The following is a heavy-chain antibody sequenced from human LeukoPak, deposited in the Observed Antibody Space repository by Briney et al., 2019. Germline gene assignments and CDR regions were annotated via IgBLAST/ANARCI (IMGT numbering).Heavy chain of an antibody. D-gene: IGHD3-3*01. V-gene: IGHV1-24*01. J-gene: IGHJ3*02. CDR2: FDPEDGET. CDR1: GYTGIELS. Sequence: ASVKDSCKVSGYTGIELSMHWVRQAPGKGLEWMGGFDPEDGETIYAQKFQGRVTMTEDTSTDTAYMELSSLTSEDTAVYYCATHTIFGVVTYAFHIWGRGTLVTVSS. CDR3: ATHTIFGVVTYAFHI.